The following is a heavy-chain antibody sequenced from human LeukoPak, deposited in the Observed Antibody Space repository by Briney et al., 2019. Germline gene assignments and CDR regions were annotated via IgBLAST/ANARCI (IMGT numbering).Heavy chain of an antibody. CDR1: GFTVSSNY. V-gene: IGHV3-53*01. Sequence: GGSLRLSCAASGFTVSSNYMSWVRQAPGKGLEWVSVIYSGGSTYYADSVKGRFTISRDNSKNTLYLQMNSLRAEDTAVYYCARDLRRRLRYFDRPYYFDYWGQGTLVTVSS. D-gene: IGHD3-9*01. CDR2: IYSGGST. J-gene: IGHJ4*02. CDR3: ARDLRRRLRYFDRPYYFDY.